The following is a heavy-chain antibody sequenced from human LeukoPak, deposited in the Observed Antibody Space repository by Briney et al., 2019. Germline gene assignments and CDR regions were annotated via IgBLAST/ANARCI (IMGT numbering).Heavy chain of an antibody. V-gene: IGHV3-48*01. CDR3: ARDSMGIQLWWGIFDY. CDR1: GFTFSSYS. CDR2: ISSSSSTI. J-gene: IGHJ4*02. Sequence: GGSLRLSCAASGFTFSSYSMNWVRQAPGKGLEWVSYISSSSSTIYYADSVKGRFTISRDNAKNSLYLQMNSLRAEDTAVYYCARDSMGIQLWWGIFDYWGQGTLVTVSS. D-gene: IGHD5-18*01.